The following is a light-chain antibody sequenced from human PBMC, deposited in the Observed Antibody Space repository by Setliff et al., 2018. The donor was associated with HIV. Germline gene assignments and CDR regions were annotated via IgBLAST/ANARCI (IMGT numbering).Light chain of an antibody. CDR3: QSYDNSLSGSAV. Sequence: QSALTQPASVSGSPGQSITISCTGTISDVGSYNLVSWYQQHPGKAPKLMIYDVSKRPSGVSNRFSGSKSGTSASLAITGLQAEDEADYYCQSYDNSLSGSAVFGTGTKATVL. V-gene: IGLV2-14*02. J-gene: IGLJ1*01. CDR2: DVS. CDR1: ISDVGSYNL.